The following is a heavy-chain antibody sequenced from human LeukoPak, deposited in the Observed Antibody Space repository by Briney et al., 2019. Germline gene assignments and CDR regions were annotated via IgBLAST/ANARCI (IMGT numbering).Heavy chain of an antibody. CDR3: ARAMTTEANDY. CDR1: GFTFDDYT. V-gene: IGHV3-43*01. CDR2: ISWDGGST. J-gene: IGHJ4*02. Sequence: GGSLRLSCAASGFTFDDYTMHWVRQAPGKGLEWVSLISWDGGSTYYADSVKGRFTISRDNAKNSLYLQMNNLKVEDTAVYYCARAMTTEANDYWGQGTLVTVSS. D-gene: IGHD4-11*01.